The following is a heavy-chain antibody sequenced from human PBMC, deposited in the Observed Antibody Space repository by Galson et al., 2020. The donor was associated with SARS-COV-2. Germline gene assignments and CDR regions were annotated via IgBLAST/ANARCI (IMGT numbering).Heavy chain of an antibody. Sequence: GESLKISSAASGSTFSSYSMNWVRQAPGKGLEWVSSISGTSTNIYYADSVKGRFTISRDNAKNSLYLQMNSLGTEDTAVYYCTRERGYSYGYSDYWGQGTLVTVSS. V-gene: IGHV3-21*06. CDR3: TRERGYSYGYSDY. D-gene: IGHD5-18*01. CDR2: ISGTSTNI. J-gene: IGHJ4*02. CDR1: GSTFSSYS.